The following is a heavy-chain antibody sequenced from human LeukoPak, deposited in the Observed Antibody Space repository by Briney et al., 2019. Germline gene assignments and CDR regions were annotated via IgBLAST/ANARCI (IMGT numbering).Heavy chain of an antibody. J-gene: IGHJ4*02. CDR2: IYASGHL. V-gene: IGHV4-4*07. CDR1: VGYVRSDY. D-gene: IGHD3-10*01. Sequence: WMPLFLTCSVCVGYVRSDYLGWSRQIAGKGLEWIGRIYASGHLNYNPFLRSRITMSVDTSKNQFSLRLSSMTAADTAVYYCARGWAPRGEKSSFDQWGQGTLVTVFS. CDR3: ARGWAPRGEKSSFDQ.